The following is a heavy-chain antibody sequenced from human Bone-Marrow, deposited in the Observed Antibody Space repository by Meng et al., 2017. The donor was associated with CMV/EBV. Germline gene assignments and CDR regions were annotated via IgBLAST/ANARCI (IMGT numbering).Heavy chain of an antibody. J-gene: IGHJ5*02. CDR3: ARDGAARGARDWFDP. CDR1: GYTFTGYS. CDR2: INPNRGDT. D-gene: IGHD1-26*01. Sequence: ASVKVSCKASGYTFTGYSIHWVRQAPGQGLEWMGWINPNRGDTNYAQRFQGRVTMTRDTSISTAYMELNGLRSDNTAVYYCARDGAARGARDWFDPWGQGTLVTFYS. V-gene: IGHV1-2*02.